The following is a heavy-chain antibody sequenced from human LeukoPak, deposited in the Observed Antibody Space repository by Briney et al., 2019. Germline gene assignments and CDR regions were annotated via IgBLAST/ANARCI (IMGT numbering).Heavy chain of an antibody. Sequence: SETLSLTCTVSGGSISSYYWSWIRQPPGKGLEWIGYIYYSGSTNYNPYLKSRVTISVDTSKNQFSLKLSSVTAADTAVYYCAGIRVGAANFDYWGQGTLVTVSS. J-gene: IGHJ4*02. CDR2: IYYSGST. CDR3: AGIRVGAANFDY. V-gene: IGHV4-59*01. CDR1: GGSISSYY. D-gene: IGHD2-15*01.